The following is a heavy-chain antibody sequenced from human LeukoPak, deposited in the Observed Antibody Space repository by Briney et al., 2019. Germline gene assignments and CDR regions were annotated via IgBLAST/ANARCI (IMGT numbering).Heavy chain of an antibody. CDR3: ARMFRTVWELPYY. Sequence: PSETLSLTCAVYGGSFSGYYWSWIRQPPGKGLEWIGEINHSGSTNYNPSLKSRVTISVDTSKNQFSLKLSSVTAADTAVYYCARMFRTVWELPYYWGPGTLVTVSS. V-gene: IGHV4-34*01. D-gene: IGHD1-26*01. CDR2: INHSGST. J-gene: IGHJ4*02. CDR1: GGSFSGYY.